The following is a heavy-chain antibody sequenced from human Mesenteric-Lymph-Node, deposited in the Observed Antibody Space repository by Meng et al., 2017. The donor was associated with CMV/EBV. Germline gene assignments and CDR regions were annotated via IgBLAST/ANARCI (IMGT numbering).Heavy chain of an antibody. Sequence: SQTPSLTCAVYGGSFSGYYWSWIRQPPGKGLEWIGEINHSGSTNYNPSLKSRVTISVDTSKNQFSLKLSSVTAADTAVYYCARAKYDFWSGYIDYWGQGTLVTVSS. J-gene: IGHJ4*02. D-gene: IGHD3-3*01. CDR1: GGSFSGYY. CDR2: INHSGST. V-gene: IGHV4-34*01. CDR3: ARAKYDFWSGYIDY.